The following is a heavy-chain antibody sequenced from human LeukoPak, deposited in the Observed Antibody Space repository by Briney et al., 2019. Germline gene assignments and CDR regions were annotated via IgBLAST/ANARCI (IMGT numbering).Heavy chain of an antibody. V-gene: IGHV1-2*06. CDR2: INPNSGGT. D-gene: IGHD3-22*01. Sequence: ASVKVSCKASGSTFTGYYMHWVRQAPGQGLEWMGRINPNSGGTNYAQKFQGRVTMTRDTSISTAYMELSRLRSDDTAVYYCARVRYYYDSSGYQVYFDYWGQGTLVTVSS. J-gene: IGHJ4*02. CDR3: ARVRYYYDSSGYQVYFDY. CDR1: GSTFTGYY.